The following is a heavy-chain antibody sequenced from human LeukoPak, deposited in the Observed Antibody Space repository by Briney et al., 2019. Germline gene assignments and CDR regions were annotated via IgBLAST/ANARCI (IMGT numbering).Heavy chain of an antibody. J-gene: IGHJ5*02. V-gene: IGHV1-8*01. CDR1: GYTFTKYD. D-gene: IGHD3-22*01. CDR3: VRVFVDDSGYYNYYFDP. CDR2: MNPGSGNA. Sequence: ASVKVSCRASGYTFTKYDMNWLRQATGQGLEWMGWMNPGSGNAGYAQKFQGRVTMTRDTSTRTAYMELSSLRYEDTAVYYCVRVFVDDSGYYNYYFDPWGQGTLVTVSS.